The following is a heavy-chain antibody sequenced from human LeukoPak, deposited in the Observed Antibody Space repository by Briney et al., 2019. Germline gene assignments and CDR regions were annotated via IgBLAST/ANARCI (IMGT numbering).Heavy chain of an antibody. Sequence: ASVKVSCRASGFTFTSYGITWVRQAPGQGLEWMGWISAYNGNTQYAQNLQGRVTMTTDTSTNTAYMELRSLRSDDTAVYYCAKDGSYYYGSGSPPFDYWGQGTLVTVSS. CDR1: GFTFTSYG. V-gene: IGHV1-18*01. J-gene: IGHJ4*02. CDR3: AKDGSYYYGSGSPPFDY. D-gene: IGHD3-10*01. CDR2: ISAYNGNT.